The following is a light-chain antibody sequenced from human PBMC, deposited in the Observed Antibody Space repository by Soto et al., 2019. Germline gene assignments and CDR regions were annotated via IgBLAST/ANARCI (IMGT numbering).Light chain of an antibody. CDR3: QQYNTWPPLLT. J-gene: IGKJ4*01. CDR1: QSVSSS. V-gene: IGKV3-15*01. CDR2: GAS. Sequence: EIVMTQSPATLSVSPGERVTLSCRASQSVSSSLAWYQQKPGQAPRLLIYGASTRATGIPARFSGSGSGTEFPLTISSLQSEDCAFYYCQQYNTWPPLLTFGGGTKVEIK.